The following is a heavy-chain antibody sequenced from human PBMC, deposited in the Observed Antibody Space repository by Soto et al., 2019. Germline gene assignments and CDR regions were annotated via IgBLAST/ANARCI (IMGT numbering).Heavy chain of an antibody. J-gene: IGHJ4*02. CDR2: MTGDGRTT. V-gene: IGHV3-74*01. CDR1: GFTFGDYW. Sequence: GSLRLSCAASGFTFGDYWMHWVRQPPGKGPEWVSRMTGDGRTTRYADSVKGRFTASRDNAKSTLYLQMNSLRAEDTAVYYCATAEVDYWGPGTLVTVSS. CDR3: ATAEVDY.